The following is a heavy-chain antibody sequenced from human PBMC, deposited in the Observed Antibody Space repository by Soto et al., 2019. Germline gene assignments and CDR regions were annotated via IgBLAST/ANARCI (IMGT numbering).Heavy chain of an antibody. CDR2: IYYSGST. J-gene: IGHJ6*02. V-gene: IGHV4-59*01. CDR3: ARDSRRKVYYGSGSSHYYYYGMDV. Sequence: TLSLTCTVSGGSISSYYWSWIRQPPGKGLEWIGYIYYSGSTNYNPSLKSRVTISVDTSKNQFSLKLSSVTAADTAVYYCARDSRRKVYYGSGSSHYYYYGMDVWGQGTTVTVSS. D-gene: IGHD3-10*01. CDR1: GGSISSYY.